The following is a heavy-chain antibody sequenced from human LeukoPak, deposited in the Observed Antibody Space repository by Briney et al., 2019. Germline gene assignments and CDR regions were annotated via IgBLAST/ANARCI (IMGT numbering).Heavy chain of an antibody. V-gene: IGHV1-3*01. CDR1: GYTFTSYA. J-gene: IGHJ4*02. CDR3: ARSESDGGIDY. Sequence: GASVKVSCKASGYTFTSYAMHWVRQAPGQRLEWMGWINAGNGNTKYSQKFQGRVTITRDTSASAAYMELSSLRSEDTAVYYCARSESDGGIDYWGQGTLVTVSS. CDR2: INAGNGNT. D-gene: IGHD4-23*01.